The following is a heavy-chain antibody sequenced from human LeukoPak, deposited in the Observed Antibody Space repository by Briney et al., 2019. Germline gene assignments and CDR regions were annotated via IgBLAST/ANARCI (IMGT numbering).Heavy chain of an antibody. CDR2: IYYSGST. Sequence: PSETLSLTCAVSGGSISSSSYYWGWIRQPPGKGLEWIGSIYYSGSTYYNPSLKSRVTISVDTSKNQFSLKLSSVTAADTAVYYCARPGAMVRGVPFSYYYGMDVWGQGTTVTVSS. CDR1: GGSISSSSYY. V-gene: IGHV4-39*01. D-gene: IGHD3-10*01. CDR3: ARPGAMVRGVPFSYYYGMDV. J-gene: IGHJ6*02.